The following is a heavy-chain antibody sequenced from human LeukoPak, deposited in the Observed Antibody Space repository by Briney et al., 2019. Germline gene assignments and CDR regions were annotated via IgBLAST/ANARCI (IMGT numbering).Heavy chain of an antibody. CDR1: GGSISSYY. Sequence: PSETLSLTCTVSGGSISSYYWSWIRQPPGKGLEWIGYIYYSGSTNYNPSLKSRVTISVDTSKNQFSLKLSSVTAADTAVYYCARERAYYVAFDIWGQGTMVTVSS. V-gene: IGHV4-59*12. CDR3: ARERAYYVAFDI. CDR2: IYYSGST. D-gene: IGHD3-16*01. J-gene: IGHJ3*02.